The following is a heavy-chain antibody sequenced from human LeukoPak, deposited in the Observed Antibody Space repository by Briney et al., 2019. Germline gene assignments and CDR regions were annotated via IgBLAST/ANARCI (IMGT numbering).Heavy chain of an antibody. D-gene: IGHD1-26*01. CDR2: IYTGGAT. CDR3: AKKWGVGTTTLDYFDY. J-gene: IGHJ4*02. Sequence: PGGSLRLSCAASGFTVSSNYMTWVRQAPGKGLEWVSVIYTGGATYYADSVKGRFTISRDNSKNTLYLQMNSLTDDDTAVYYCAKKWGVGTTTLDYFDYWGQGTLVTVSS. V-gene: IGHV3-53*01. CDR1: GFTVSSNY.